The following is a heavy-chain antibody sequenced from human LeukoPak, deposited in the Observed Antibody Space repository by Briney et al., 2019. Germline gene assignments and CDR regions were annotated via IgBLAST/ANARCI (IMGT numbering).Heavy chain of an antibody. J-gene: IGHJ4*02. Sequence: GGSLRLSCAASGFTFSNYAMSWVRQAPGKGLEWVSSISSSSSYIYYADSVKGRFTISRGNAKNSLYLQMNSLRAEDTAVYYCARGPLYYDSNRKASNYVLDWGQGTLVTVSS. CDR1: GFTFSNYA. V-gene: IGHV3-21*01. D-gene: IGHD3-22*01. CDR2: ISSSSSYI. CDR3: ARGPLYYDSNRKASNYVLD.